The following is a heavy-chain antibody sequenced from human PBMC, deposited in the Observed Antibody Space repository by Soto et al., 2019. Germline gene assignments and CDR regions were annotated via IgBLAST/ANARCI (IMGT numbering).Heavy chain of an antibody. Sequence: QVHLVQSGAEVKKPGASVKVSCKASGYTFTSYAIHWVRQAPGQRLEWMVWINAGNGNTKYSQKFQGRVTITRDTSASTAYMELSSLRSEDTAVYYCARGDFYDIHDYWGQGTLVTVSS. J-gene: IGHJ4*02. CDR3: ARGDFYDIHDY. D-gene: IGHD3-22*01. CDR2: INAGNGNT. CDR1: GYTFTSYA. V-gene: IGHV1-3*01.